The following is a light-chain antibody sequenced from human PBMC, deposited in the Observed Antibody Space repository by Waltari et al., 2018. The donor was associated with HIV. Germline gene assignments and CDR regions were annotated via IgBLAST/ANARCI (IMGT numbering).Light chain of an antibody. J-gene: IGLJ1*01. CDR1: SSNVGCDDL. V-gene: IGLV2-23*02. Sequence: QSALTQPASVSGAPGQSMTISCTGTSSNVGCDDLVSWYQQHPGEAPKLIIYEVTKRPSGVSNRFSGSKSGNTASLTISGLQAEDEADYYCCSCPRSGIRYVFGTGTKVTVL. CDR3: CSCPRSGIRYV. CDR2: EVT.